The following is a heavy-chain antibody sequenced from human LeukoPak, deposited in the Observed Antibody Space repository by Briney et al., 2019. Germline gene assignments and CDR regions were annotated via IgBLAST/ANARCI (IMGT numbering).Heavy chain of an antibody. CDR3: ARPILPPPSNYGMDV. V-gene: IGHV4-59*01. CDR1: GGSISSYY. CDR2: IYYSGST. Sequence: SETLSLTCTVSGGSISSYYWSWIRQPPGKGLEWIGYIYYSGSTNYNPSLKSRVTISVDTSKNQFSLKLSSVTAADTAVYYCARPILPPPSNYGMDVWAKGPTVPVP. J-gene: IGHJ6*04. D-gene: IGHD2/OR15-2a*01.